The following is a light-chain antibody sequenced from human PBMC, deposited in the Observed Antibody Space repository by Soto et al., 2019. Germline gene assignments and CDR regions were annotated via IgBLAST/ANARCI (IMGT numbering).Light chain of an antibody. V-gene: IGKV3-15*01. CDR2: GAS. CDR1: QSVSSR. Sequence: EIVMTQSPATLSVSPGERVTLSRRASQSVSSRLAWYQQKPGQSPRLLIYGASTRATGIPARFSGSGSGTEFTLTISSLQSEDFGVYYCHQYNNLWTFGQGTKVEIK. J-gene: IGKJ1*01. CDR3: HQYNNLWT.